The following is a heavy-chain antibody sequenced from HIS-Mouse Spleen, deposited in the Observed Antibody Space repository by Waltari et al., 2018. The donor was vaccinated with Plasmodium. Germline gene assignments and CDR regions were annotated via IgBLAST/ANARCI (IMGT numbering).Heavy chain of an antibody. CDR3: ASSGSGSYYY. D-gene: IGHD3-10*01. CDR1: GGSFSGFY. Sequence: QVQLQQWGAGLLKPSEPLSLTCAVYGGSFSGFYWSWIRQPPGKGLEWIGEINPRGSTNYNPSLRSRVTRSVDASKNQFSLKLSSVTAADTAVYYCASSGSGSYYYWGQGTLVTVSS. V-gene: IGHV4-34*01. CDR2: INPRGST. J-gene: IGHJ4*02.